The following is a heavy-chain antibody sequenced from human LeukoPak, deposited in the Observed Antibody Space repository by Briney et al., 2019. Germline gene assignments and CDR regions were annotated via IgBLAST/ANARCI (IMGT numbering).Heavy chain of an antibody. Sequence: GGSLRLSCAVSEFTFGTSLMTWVRQAPGKGLEWVASVRPDGSEKTYVDSVRGRFTISRDNAEKSLYLQMNSLRAEDTAVYYCATGSATAIYWGQGTLVTVSS. CDR1: EFTFGTSL. J-gene: IGHJ4*02. CDR2: VRPDGSEK. CDR3: ATGSATAIY. D-gene: IGHD3-3*01. V-gene: IGHV3-7*03.